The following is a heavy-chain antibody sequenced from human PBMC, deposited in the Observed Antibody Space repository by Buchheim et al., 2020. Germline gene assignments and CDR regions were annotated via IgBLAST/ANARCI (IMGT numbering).Heavy chain of an antibody. Sequence: VQLQESGPGLVKPSQTLSLTCTVSGGSIGSGGYYWSWIRQHPGKGLEWIGYISHSGSTYDNPSLRSRITISVDTSKTQFSLMLSSVTAADTAVYYCARGSGYGRFDYWGPGTL. J-gene: IGHJ4*02. CDR1: GGSIGSGGYY. CDR3: ARGSGYGRFDY. D-gene: IGHD5-12*01. CDR2: ISHSGST. V-gene: IGHV4-31*03.